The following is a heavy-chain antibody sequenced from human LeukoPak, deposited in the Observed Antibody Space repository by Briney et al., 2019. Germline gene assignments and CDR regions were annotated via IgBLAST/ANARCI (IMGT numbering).Heavy chain of an antibody. CDR2: INHSGST. CDR3: ARGQRFSASSFNYYMDV. V-gene: IGHV4-34*01. J-gene: IGHJ6*03. CDR1: GGSFSGYY. D-gene: IGHD3-10*01. Sequence: SETLSLTCAVYGGSFSGYYWSWIRQPPGKGLEWIGEINHSGSTNYNPSLKSRVTISVDTSKNQFSLKLSSVTAADTAVYYCARGQRFSASSFNYYMDVWSKGTTVTVSS.